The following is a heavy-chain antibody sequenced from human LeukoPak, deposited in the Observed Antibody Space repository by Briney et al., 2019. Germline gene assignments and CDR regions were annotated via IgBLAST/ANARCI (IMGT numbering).Heavy chain of an antibody. CDR3: ARDRLNAFWSGDSWDY. D-gene: IGHD3-3*01. J-gene: IGHJ4*02. CDR2: IKQDGSEK. CDR1: GFTFSSHW. Sequence: GGSLRLSCAASGFTFSSHWMSWVRQAPGKGLEWVANIKQDGSEKYYVDPVKGRFTISRDNTKNSLYLQMNSLRAEDTAVYYCARDRLNAFWSGDSWDYWGQGTLVTVSS. V-gene: IGHV3-7*01.